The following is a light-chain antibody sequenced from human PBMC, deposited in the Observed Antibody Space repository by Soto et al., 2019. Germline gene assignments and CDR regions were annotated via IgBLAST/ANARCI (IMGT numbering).Light chain of an antibody. V-gene: IGKV3-11*01. CDR3: QQRSNWPRT. CDR2: DAS. CDR1: QNLSSY. J-gene: IGKJ2*01. Sequence: EIVLTQSPATLSLSPGERATLSCRASQNLSSYLAWYQQKPGQAPRLLIYDASNRATGIPARFSGSGSGTDFTLTISSLEPEDFAVYYCQQRSNWPRTFGKGTKLEIK.